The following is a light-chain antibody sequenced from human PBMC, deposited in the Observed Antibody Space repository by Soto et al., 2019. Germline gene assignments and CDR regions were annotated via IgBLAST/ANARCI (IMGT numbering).Light chain of an antibody. Sequence: EIVMTQSPATLSVSPGERATLSCRASQSVSSNLAWYQQKPGQAPRLLIYGASTRATGIPARFSGSGSGTEFTLTISSLQSEDFAVYYCQQYNISPWTFGQGTKV. J-gene: IGKJ1*01. CDR1: QSVSSN. CDR2: GAS. V-gene: IGKV3-15*01. CDR3: QQYNISPWT.